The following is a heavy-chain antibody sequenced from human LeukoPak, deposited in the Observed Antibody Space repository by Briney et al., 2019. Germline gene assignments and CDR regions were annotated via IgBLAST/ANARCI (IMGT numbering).Heavy chain of an antibody. V-gene: IGHV3-15*01. CDR3: TARRRGWSTEGLDI. Sequence: PGGSLRLSCEAAGFCFSSAWMSCVRQPAGKGLEWVGRIKSNADSGAADYSAPVKGRFTSSRDNTKNTLDLQMNSLTTDDTAVYYGTARRRGWSTEGLDIWGQGTTVTVSS. CDR2: IKSNADSGAA. CDR1: GFCFSSAW. D-gene: IGHD6-19*01. J-gene: IGHJ6*02.